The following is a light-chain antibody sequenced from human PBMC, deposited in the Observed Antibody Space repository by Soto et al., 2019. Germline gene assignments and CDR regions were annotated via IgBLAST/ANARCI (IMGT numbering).Light chain of an antibody. CDR3: AAWDDSLNGVV. V-gene: IGLV1-44*01. Sequence: QSVLTQRPSASGTPGQRVTISCSGSSSNIGSKTVTWYQQLPGTAPKLLIYSNNQLPSGVPDRFSGSKSGTSASLAISGLQSEDEADYYCAAWDDSLNGVVFGGGTKRTFL. J-gene: IGLJ2*01. CDR1: SSNIGSKT. CDR2: SNN.